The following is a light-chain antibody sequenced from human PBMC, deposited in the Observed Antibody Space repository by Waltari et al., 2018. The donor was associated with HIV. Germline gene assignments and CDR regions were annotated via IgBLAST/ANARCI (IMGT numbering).Light chain of an antibody. CDR1: SSNIGRNY. CDR3: AAWNDRLSGYV. V-gene: IGLV1-47*01. Sequence: QSVLTQPPSASGTPGQRVTISCSGSSSNIGRNYVYWYQQLPGTAPKPLVYTNNQRPSGLPDRYSGAKSGTSASLAISGRRSEDEADYYCAAWNDRLSGYVFGTGTKVTV. J-gene: IGLJ1*01. CDR2: TNN.